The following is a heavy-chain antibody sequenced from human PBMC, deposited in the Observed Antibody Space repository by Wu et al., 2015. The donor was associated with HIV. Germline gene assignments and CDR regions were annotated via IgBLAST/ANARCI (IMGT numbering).Heavy chain of an antibody. D-gene: IGHD3-10*01. J-gene: IGHJ6*02. CDR3: VRGTETDVVGYYYYTLDV. CDR2: LIPMYGAA. Sequence: QVQLLQSGAEVKNPGSSVRVSCKASGATFKSYALSWVRQAPGQGLEWMGRLIPMYGAANYAQKFQGRVTITADESTSTAYLEVNRLTSEDTAVYYCVRGTETDVVGYYYYTLDVWGHGTTVTVFS. CDR1: GATFKSYA. V-gene: IGHV1-69*13.